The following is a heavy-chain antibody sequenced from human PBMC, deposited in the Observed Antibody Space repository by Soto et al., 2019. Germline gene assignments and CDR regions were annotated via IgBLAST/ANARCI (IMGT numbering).Heavy chain of an antibody. J-gene: IGHJ4*02. D-gene: IGHD3-22*01. CDR3: ARLDEGSGYDPLGY. V-gene: IGHV5-51*01. CDR1: GYSFTSYW. Sequence: GESLKVSCNGSGYSFTSYWIGWVRQMPGKGLEWMGIIYPGASDTRYSPSFQGQVTISADKSISTASPQWSSLKASATAMYYCARLDEGSGYDPLGYWGQGTLVTVSS. CDR2: IYPGASDT.